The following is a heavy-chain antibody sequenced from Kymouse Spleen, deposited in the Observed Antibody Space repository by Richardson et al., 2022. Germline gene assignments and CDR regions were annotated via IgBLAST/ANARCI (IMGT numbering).Heavy chain of an antibody. J-gene: IGHJ6*02. Sequence: EVQLVESGGGLVQPGGSLKLSCAASGFTFSGSAMHWVRQASGKGLEWVGRIRSKANSYATAYAASVKGRFTISRDDSKNTAYLQMNSLKTEDTAVYYCTRGQQPLYYYYGMDVWGQGTTVTVSS. D-gene: IGHD6-13*01. V-gene: IGHV3-73*02. CDR2: IRSKANSYAT. CDR1: GFTFSGSA. CDR3: TRGQQPLYYYYGMDV.